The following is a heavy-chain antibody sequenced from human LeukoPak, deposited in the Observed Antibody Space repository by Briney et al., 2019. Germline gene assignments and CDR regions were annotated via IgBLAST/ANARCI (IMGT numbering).Heavy chain of an antibody. V-gene: IGHV3-49*02. Sequence: GGSLRLSCTASGFTFGDYPMSWVRQAPGKGLEWVGFIRNKASGGTTEYAASVKGRFTISRDDSTSIAYLQMSSLKSEDTAVYYCTRGPYYYYYYMDVWGKGTTVTISS. CDR1: GFTFGDYP. CDR3: TRGPYYYYYYMDV. J-gene: IGHJ6*03. CDR2: IRNKASGGTT.